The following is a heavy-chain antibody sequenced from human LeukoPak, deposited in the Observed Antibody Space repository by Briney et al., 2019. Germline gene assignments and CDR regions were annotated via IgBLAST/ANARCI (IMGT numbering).Heavy chain of an antibody. V-gene: IGHV3-7*01. Sequence: GGSLRLSCAASGFTFSSYWMSWVRQAPGKGLEWVANIKQDGSEKYYVDSVKGRFTISRDNAKNSLYLQMNSLRAEDTAVYYCARDLEQWLVNWYFDLWGRGTLVTVSS. CDR3: ARDLEQWLVNWYFDL. D-gene: IGHD6-19*01. J-gene: IGHJ2*01. CDR1: GFTFSSYW. CDR2: IKQDGSEK.